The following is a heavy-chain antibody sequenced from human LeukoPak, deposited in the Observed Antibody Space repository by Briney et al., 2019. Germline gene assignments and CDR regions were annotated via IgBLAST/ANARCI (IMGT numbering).Heavy chain of an antibody. D-gene: IGHD3-22*01. CDR2: IYSGGST. V-gene: IGHV3-66*01. CDR3: ARSKNYYDSSAKN. J-gene: IGHJ4*02. Sequence: GGSLRLSCAASGFTVSSNYMSWVRQAPGKGLEWVSVIYSGGSTYYADSVKGRFTISRDNSKNTLYLQMNSLRAEDTAVYYCARSKNYYDSSAKNWGQGTLVTVSS. CDR1: GFTVSSNY.